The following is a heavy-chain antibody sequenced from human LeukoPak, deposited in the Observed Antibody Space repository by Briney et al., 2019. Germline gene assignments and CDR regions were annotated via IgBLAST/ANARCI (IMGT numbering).Heavy chain of an antibody. CDR3: AREAVEGIAARQRAFDI. D-gene: IGHD6-6*01. J-gene: IGHJ3*02. CDR2: IYYSGST. Sequence: SETLSLTCTVSGGSISSGDYYWSWIRQPPGKGLEWIGYIYYSGSTYYNPSLKSRVTISVDTSKNQFSLKLSSVTAADTAVYYCAREAVEGIAARQRAFDIWGQGTMVTVSS. V-gene: IGHV4-30-4*08. CDR1: GGSISSGDYY.